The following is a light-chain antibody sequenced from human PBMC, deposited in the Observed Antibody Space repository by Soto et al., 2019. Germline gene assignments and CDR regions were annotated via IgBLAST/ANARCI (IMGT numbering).Light chain of an antibody. CDR3: QQPWT. V-gene: IGKV3-20*01. Sequence: EIVMTQSPATLSVSPGERATLSCRASQSVSSSYLAWYQHKPGQAPRLLISGASSRATGIPDRFSGSGSGTDFTLTISRLEPEDFAVYYCQQPWTFGQGTKVDIK. CDR1: QSVSSSY. CDR2: GAS. J-gene: IGKJ1*01.